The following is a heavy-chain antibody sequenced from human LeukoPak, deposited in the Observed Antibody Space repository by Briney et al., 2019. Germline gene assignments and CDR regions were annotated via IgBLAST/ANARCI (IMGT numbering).Heavy chain of an antibody. CDR2: ISSNGGST. Sequence: GGSLRLSCAASGFTFSSYAMHWVRQAPGKGLEYVSAISSNGGSTYYANSVKGKFTLSNDNSKNPLYLQIGSLRPEDMAVYYCARSPPPTIVVVPAPMDVWGQGTTVTVSS. J-gene: IGHJ6*02. CDR1: GFTFSSYA. D-gene: IGHD2-2*01. CDR3: ARSPPPTIVVVPAPMDV. V-gene: IGHV3-64*01.